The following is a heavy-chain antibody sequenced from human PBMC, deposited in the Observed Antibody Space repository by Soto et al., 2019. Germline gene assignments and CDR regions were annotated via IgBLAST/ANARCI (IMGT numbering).Heavy chain of an antibody. D-gene: IGHD5-12*01. CDR2: IRTSGGNT. J-gene: IGHJ4*02. CDR3: ATQATGSDAPFDF. CDR1: GFSFSSHP. Sequence: GGSLRLSCAASGFSFSSHPMTWVRQAPGKGLEWVSLIRTSGGNTFYADSVKGRFTISRDNSKETLYLQMSSLRAEDTAVYYCATQATGSDAPFDFWGLGTLVTVSS. V-gene: IGHV3-23*01.